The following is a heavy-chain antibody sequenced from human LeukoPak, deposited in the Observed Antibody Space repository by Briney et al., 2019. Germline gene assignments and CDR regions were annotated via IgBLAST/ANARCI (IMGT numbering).Heavy chain of an antibody. CDR2: ISGSGGST. CDR1: GFTFSNAW. D-gene: IGHD3-22*01. V-gene: IGHV3-23*01. J-gene: IGHJ4*02. Sequence: GGSLRLSCAASGFTFSNAWMSWVRQAPGKGLEWVLAISGSGGSTYYADSVKGRFTISRDNSKNTLYLQMNSLRAEDTAVYYCAKAQYYYDSSGYPRFDYWGQGTLVTVSS. CDR3: AKAQYYYDSSGYPRFDY.